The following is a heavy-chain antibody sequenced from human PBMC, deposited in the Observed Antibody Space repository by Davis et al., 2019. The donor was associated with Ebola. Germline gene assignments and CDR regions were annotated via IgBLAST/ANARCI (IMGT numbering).Heavy chain of an antibody. V-gene: IGHV4-34*01. D-gene: IGHD5-24*01. J-gene: IGHJ4*02. CDR1: GGSFRGYY. CDR3: ARDEMATPRIDY. CDR2: INHSGST. Sequence: SQTLSLTCAVYGGSFRGYYWSWIRQPPGKGLEWIGEINHSGSTNYNPSLKSRVTISVDTSKNQFSLKLSSVTAADTAVYYCARDEMATPRIDYWGQGTLVTVSS.